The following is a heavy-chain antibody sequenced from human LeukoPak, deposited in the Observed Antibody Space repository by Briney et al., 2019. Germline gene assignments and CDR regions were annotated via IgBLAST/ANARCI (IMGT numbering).Heavy chain of an antibody. CDR3: SRRSSTFNDGGFEYFDY. CDR1: GLTFSNYA. CDR2: ISGSGDST. Sequence: GGSLRLSWAASGLTFSNYAISWVRQSPGKGLEWVSTISGSGDSTYYAVSVRGRFTISRDNSIYTLYLQVNSLKAESRGVYSISRRSSTFNDGGFEYFDYWGQGTLVTVSS. J-gene: IGHJ4*02. D-gene: IGHD2-8*01. V-gene: IGHV3-23*01.